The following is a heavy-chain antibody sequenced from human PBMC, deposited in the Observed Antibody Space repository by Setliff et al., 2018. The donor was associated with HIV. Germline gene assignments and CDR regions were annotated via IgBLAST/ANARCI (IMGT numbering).Heavy chain of an antibody. D-gene: IGHD6-19*01. V-gene: IGHV4-39*07. CDR2: ISNSGKI. J-gene: IGHJ4*02. Sequence: PSETLSLTCTVSGGSISSSSYYWGWIRQPPGKGLAWIGYISNSGKIYYDPSLNSRVTLSADTSKNQLSLKLTSVTAADTAVYFCARSNGWYKFDYWGQGTLVTVSS. CDR3: ARSNGWYKFDY. CDR1: GGSISSSSYY.